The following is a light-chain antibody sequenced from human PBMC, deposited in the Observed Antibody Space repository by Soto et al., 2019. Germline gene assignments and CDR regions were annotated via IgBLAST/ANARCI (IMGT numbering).Light chain of an antibody. CDR2: GAS. Sequence: EIVLTQSPGTLSLSPGERATLSCRASQSVTSSYLAWYQQKPGQAPRLLMYGASSRATGIPDRFSGSGSGTDFTLTIARLEPDAFAMYYCHQYGSSPLTFGPGTKLDI. CDR3: HQYGSSPLT. J-gene: IGKJ3*01. CDR1: QSVTSSY. V-gene: IGKV3-20*01.